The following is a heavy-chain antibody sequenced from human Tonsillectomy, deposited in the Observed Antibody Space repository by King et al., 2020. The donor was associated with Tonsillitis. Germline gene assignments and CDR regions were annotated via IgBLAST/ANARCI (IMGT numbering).Heavy chain of an antibody. Sequence: VQLVESGAEVKKPGSSVKVSCKASGGTFSNTLISWVRQAPGQGLEWMGRIIPILGIANYAQKFQDRVTITADKTTSTAYMEVSSLRSEDTAVFYCATERSGGLLFDYWGQGTLVTVSS. CDR3: ATERSGGLLFDY. D-gene: IGHD3-3*01. V-gene: IGHV1-69*09. CDR1: GGTFSNTL. CDR2: IIPILGIA. J-gene: IGHJ4*02.